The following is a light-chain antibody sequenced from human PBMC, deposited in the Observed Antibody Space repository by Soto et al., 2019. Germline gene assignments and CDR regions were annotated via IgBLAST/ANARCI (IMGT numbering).Light chain of an antibody. CDR2: DAS. V-gene: IGKV3-20*01. CDR1: QSVSSNY. Sequence: EIVLTQSPGTLSLSPGERATPSCRASQSVSSNYLAWYQQKPGQPPRLLISDASSRATGIPDRFSGSGSGTDFTLTISGLEPEDFAVYYCQHYGRSPPSWTFGQGTKVEIK. CDR3: QHYGRSPPSWT. J-gene: IGKJ1*01.